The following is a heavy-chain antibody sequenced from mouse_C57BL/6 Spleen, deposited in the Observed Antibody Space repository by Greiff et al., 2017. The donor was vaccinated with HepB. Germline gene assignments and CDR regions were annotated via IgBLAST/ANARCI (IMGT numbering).Heavy chain of an antibody. J-gene: IGHJ1*03. CDR3: ARGGSLYFDV. Sequence: DVQLQESGGGLVKPGGSLKLSCAASGFTFSSYAMSWVRQTPEKRLEWVATISDGGSYTYYPDNVKGRFTISRDNAKNNLYLQMSQLKSEDTAMYYCARGGSLYFDVWGTGTTVTVSS. CDR2: ISDGGSYT. CDR1: GFTFSSYA. V-gene: IGHV5-4*01.